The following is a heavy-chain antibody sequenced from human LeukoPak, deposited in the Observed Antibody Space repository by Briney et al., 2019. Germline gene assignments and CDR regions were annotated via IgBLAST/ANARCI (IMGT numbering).Heavy chain of an antibody. V-gene: IGHV5-51*01. CDR1: GYSFTSYW. D-gene: IGHD3-22*01. CDR2: IYPGDSDT. CDR3: ARQANYYDSSGYYLGARRGGFDY. Sequence: GESLKISCKGSGYSFTSYWIGWVRQMPGKGLEWMGIIYPGDSDTRYSPSFQGQVTISADKSISTAYLQRSSLKASDTAMYYCARQANYYDSSGYYLGARRGGFDYWGQGTLVTVSS. J-gene: IGHJ4*02.